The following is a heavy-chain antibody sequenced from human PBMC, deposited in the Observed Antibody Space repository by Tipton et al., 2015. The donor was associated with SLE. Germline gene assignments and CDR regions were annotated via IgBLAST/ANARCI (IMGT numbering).Heavy chain of an antibody. CDR3: ARDDSGSFFDY. CDR1: GGSISSYY. D-gene: IGHD1-26*01. Sequence: TLSLTCTVSGGSISSYYWSWIRQPPGKGLEWIGYIYYSGSTNYNPSLKSRVTISVDTSKNQFSLELSSLRSEDTAVYYCARDDSGSFFDYWGQGTLVTVSS. CDR2: IYYSGST. J-gene: IGHJ4*02. V-gene: IGHV4-59*01.